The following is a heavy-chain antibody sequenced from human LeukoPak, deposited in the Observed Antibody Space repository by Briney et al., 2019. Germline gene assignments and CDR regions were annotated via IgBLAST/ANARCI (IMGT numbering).Heavy chain of an antibody. CDR3: ARGGFLEWLSSWFDP. CDR1: GGTFSSYA. J-gene: IGHJ5*02. V-gene: IGHV1-69*05. CDR2: IIPIFGTA. Sequence: ASVKVSCEASGGTFSSYAISWVRQAPGQGLEWMGGIIPIFGTANYAQKFQGRVTITTDESTSTAYMELSSLRSEDTAVYYCARGGFLEWLSSWFDPWGQGTLVTVSS. D-gene: IGHD3-3*01.